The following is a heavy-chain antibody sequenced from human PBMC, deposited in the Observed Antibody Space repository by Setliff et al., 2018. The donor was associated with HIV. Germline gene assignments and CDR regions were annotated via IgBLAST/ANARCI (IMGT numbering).Heavy chain of an antibody. J-gene: IGHJ4*02. Sequence: GGSLRLSCAASGFTFSSYSMNWVRQAPGKGLEWVSSIKPSGDVTYYADSVKGRLTISRDNSKDTLYLQMNSLRVEDTAVYYCTRELRCAEYWGQGTLVTVSS. CDR2: IKPSGDVT. CDR1: GFTFSSYS. CDR3: TRELRCAEY. V-gene: IGHV3-23*01. D-gene: IGHD4-17*01.